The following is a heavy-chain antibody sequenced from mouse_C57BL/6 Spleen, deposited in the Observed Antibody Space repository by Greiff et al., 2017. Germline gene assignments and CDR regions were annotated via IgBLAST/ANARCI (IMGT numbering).Heavy chain of an antibody. J-gene: IGHJ2*01. CDR3: TTSYYYGSSYRFDY. V-gene: IGHV14-4*01. CDR1: GFNIKDDY. Sequence: EVQGVESGAELVRPGASVKLSCTASGFNIKDDYMHWVKQRPEQGLEWIGWIDPENGDTEYASKFQGKATITADTSSNTAYLQLSSLTSEDTAVYYCTTSYYYGSSYRFDYWGQGTTLTVSS. CDR2: IDPENGDT. D-gene: IGHD1-1*01.